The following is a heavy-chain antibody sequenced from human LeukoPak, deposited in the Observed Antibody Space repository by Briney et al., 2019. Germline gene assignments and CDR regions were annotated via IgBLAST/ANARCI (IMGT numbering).Heavy chain of an antibody. Sequence: GGSLRLSCAASVFTFSRRDMNWVRQAPGKGLEWVSTIDTTGGIHYADSVRGRFTISRDDSKNTVFLQMNSLRADDTAIYYCTSSYFETSHYTHYHFDYWGRGTLVTVSP. V-gene: IGHV3-23*01. D-gene: IGHD3-22*01. J-gene: IGHJ4*02. CDR3: TSSYFETSHYTHYHFDY. CDR2: IDTTGGI. CDR1: VFTFSRRD.